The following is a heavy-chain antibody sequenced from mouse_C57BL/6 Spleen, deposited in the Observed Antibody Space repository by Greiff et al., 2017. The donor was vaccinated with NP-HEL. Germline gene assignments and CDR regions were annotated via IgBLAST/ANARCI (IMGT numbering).Heavy chain of an antibody. Sequence: QVQLQQPGAELVKPGASVKLSCKASGYTFTSYWMHWVKQRPGQGLEWIGMIHPNSGSTNYNEKFKSKATLTVDKSSSTAYMQLSSLTSEDSAVYYCANDGYYLYYAMDYWGQGTSVTVSS. CDR3: ANDGYYLYYAMDY. CDR2: IHPNSGST. CDR1: GYTFTSYW. D-gene: IGHD2-3*01. V-gene: IGHV1-64*01. J-gene: IGHJ4*01.